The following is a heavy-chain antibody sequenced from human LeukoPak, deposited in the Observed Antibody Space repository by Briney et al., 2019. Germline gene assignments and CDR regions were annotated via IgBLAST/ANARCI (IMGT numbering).Heavy chain of an antibody. CDR2: INPSGGST. CDR3: AGVIGECNDY. Sequence: GASVKVSCKASGYTLTSYYMHWVRQAPGQGLEWMGIINPSGGSTSYAQKFQGRVTMTRDMSTSTVYMELSSLRSEDTAVYYCAGVIGECNDYWGQGTLVTVSS. CDR1: GYTLTSYY. J-gene: IGHJ4*02. V-gene: IGHV1-46*01. D-gene: IGHD3-10*01.